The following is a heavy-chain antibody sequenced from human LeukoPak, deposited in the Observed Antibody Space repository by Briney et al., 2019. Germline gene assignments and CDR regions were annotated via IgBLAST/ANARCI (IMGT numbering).Heavy chain of an antibody. CDR2: ISNSGTT. Sequence: TLSPTCTVSGDSVTSGGYFWTWIRQHPGKGLQWIGYISNSGTTSFNPSLKSRVSISVDTSNNQFSLRLSSVTAADTAVYYCARDVVVTSSPDAFDIWGQGTMVTVSS. CDR3: ARDVVVTSSPDAFDI. D-gene: IGHD2-21*02. V-gene: IGHV4-31*03. J-gene: IGHJ3*02. CDR1: GDSVTSGGYF.